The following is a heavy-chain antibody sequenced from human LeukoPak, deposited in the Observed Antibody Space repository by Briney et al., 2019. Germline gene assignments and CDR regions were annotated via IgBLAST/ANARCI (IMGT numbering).Heavy chain of an antibody. CDR3: ARSPHCSSTSCHFDY. J-gene: IGHJ4*02. V-gene: IGHV4-61*02. CDR2: IYTSGST. CDR1: GGLISSGSYY. Sequence: SQTLSLTCTVSGGLISSGSYYWSWIRQPAGKGLEWIGRIYTSGSTNYNPSLKSRVTMSVDTSKNQFSLKLSSVTAADTAVYYCARSPHCSSTSCHFDYWGQGTLVTVSS. D-gene: IGHD2-2*01.